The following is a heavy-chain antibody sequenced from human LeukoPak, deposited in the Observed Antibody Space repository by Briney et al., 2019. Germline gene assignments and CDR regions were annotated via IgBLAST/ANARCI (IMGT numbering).Heavy chain of an antibody. CDR3: ARSPARSCFDY. D-gene: IGHD6-13*01. CDR2: FSGSGGDT. CDR1: GFTFSSYA. Sequence: GGSLRLSCAASGFTFSSYAMSWVRRAPGKGLEWVSAFSGSGGDTYYADSVKGRFTISRDNAKNSLYLQMNSLRAEDTAVYYCARSPARSCFDYWGQGTLVTVSS. V-gene: IGHV3-23*01. J-gene: IGHJ4*02.